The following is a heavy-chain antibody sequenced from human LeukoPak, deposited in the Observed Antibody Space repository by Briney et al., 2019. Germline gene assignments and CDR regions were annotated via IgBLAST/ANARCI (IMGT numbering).Heavy chain of an antibody. Sequence: GASVKVSCKASGYTFTSYDINWVRQATGQGLEWMGWMNPNSGNTGYAQKFQGRVTMTRNTSISTAYMELSSLRSEDTAVYYCARLSYGDYNMDVWGQGTTVTVSS. D-gene: IGHD4-17*01. V-gene: IGHV1-8*01. J-gene: IGHJ6*02. CDR1: GYTFTSYD. CDR3: ARLSYGDYNMDV. CDR2: MNPNSGNT.